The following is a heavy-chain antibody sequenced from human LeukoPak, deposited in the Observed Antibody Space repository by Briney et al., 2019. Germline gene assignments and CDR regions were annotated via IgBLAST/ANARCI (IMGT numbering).Heavy chain of an antibody. CDR2: IYHSGST. Sequence: SETLSLTCTVSGGSISSSSYYWGWIRPPPGKGLEWIGSIYHSGSTYYNPSLKSRVTISVDTSKNQFSLKLSSVTAADTAVYYCGVVQLAHFDYWGQGTLVTVSS. CDR3: GVVQLAHFDY. V-gene: IGHV4-39*01. D-gene: IGHD6-13*01. J-gene: IGHJ4*02. CDR1: GGSISSSSYY.